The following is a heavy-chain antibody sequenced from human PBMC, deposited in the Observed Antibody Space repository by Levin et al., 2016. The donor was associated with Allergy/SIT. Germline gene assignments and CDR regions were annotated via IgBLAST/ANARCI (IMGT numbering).Heavy chain of an antibody. Sequence: GGSLRLSCAASGFTFSSYAMHWVRQAPGKGLEWVAVISYDGGNKYYADSLKGRLTISRDNSKNTLYLQMNSLRAEDTALYYCAKEQGAYSSNWSFDYWGQGTLVTVSS. CDR1: GFTFSSYA. CDR2: ISYDGGNK. D-gene: IGHD6-13*01. V-gene: IGHV3-30*18. J-gene: IGHJ4*02. CDR3: AKEQGAYSSNWSFDY.